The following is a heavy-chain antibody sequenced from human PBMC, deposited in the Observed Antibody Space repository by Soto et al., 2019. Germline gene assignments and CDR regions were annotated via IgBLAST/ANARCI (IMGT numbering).Heavy chain of an antibody. J-gene: IGHJ6*03. V-gene: IGHV3-30*18. D-gene: IGHD2-2*02. CDR1: GFTFSSYG. CDR2: ISYDGSNK. CDR3: AKEGGLGYCSSTSCYRGDYYYYMDV. Sequence: GGSLRLSCAASGFTFSSYGMHWVRQAPGKGLEWVAVISYDGSNKYYADSVKGRFTISRDNSKNTLYLQMNSLRAEDTAVYYCAKEGGLGYCSSTSCYRGDYYYYMDVWGKGTTVTVSS.